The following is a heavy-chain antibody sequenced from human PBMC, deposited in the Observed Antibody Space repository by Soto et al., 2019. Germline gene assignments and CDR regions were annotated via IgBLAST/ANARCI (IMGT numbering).Heavy chain of an antibody. Sequence: QVQLVESGGGVVQPGRSLRLSCAASGFTFSSFSLHWVRQAPGKGLEWLALISYDGSHKYNADAVKGRFTISRDNSKNTLYLQLTSLRLEATAVYYCARTTTVAGTPEFDYWGQGTLVTVSS. CDR3: ARTTTVAGTPEFDY. CDR2: ISYDGSHK. CDR1: GFTFSSFS. J-gene: IGHJ4*02. D-gene: IGHD6-19*01. V-gene: IGHV3-30-3*01.